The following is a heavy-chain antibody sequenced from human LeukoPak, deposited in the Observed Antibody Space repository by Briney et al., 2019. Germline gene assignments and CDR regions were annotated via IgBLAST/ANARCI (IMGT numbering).Heavy chain of an antibody. V-gene: IGHV1-46*01. CDR1: GFTFTSYY. D-gene: IGHD6-13*01. J-gene: IGHJ3*02. CDR3: ARVAAAGPPIVRAFDI. CDR2: INPSGGST. Sequence: SGGSLRLSCAASGFTFTSYYMHWVRQAPGQGLEWMGIINPSGGSTSYAQKFQGRVTMTRDTSTSTVYMELSSLRSEDTAVYYCARVAAAGPPIVRAFDIWGQGTMVTVSS.